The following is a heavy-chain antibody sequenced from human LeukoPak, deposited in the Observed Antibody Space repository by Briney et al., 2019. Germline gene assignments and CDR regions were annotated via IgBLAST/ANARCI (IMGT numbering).Heavy chain of an antibody. J-gene: IGHJ4*02. D-gene: IGHD3-22*01. CDR1: GYTFTSYG. Sequence: GASVKVSCKASGYTFTSYGISWVRQAPGQGLEWMGWISAYNGNTSYAQKLQGRVTMTTDTSTSTAYMELRSLRSDDTAVYYCAVGYYDSSGYYFLDYWGQGTLVTVSS. CDR2: ISAYNGNT. V-gene: IGHV1-18*01. CDR3: AVGYYDSSGYYFLDY.